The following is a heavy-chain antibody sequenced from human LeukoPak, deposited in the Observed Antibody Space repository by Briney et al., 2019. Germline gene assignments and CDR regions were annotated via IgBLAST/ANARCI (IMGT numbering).Heavy chain of an antibody. CDR3: ARSLWDIAARPEYFDY. D-gene: IGHD6-6*01. V-gene: IGHV5-51*01. Sequence: GESLKISCKGSGYSFTSYWIGWVRQMPGKGLEWMGIIYPGDSDTRYGPSFQGQVTISADKSISTAYLQWSSLKASDTAMYYCARSLWDIAARPEYFDYWGQGTLVTVSS. CDR2: IYPGDSDT. CDR1: GYSFTSYW. J-gene: IGHJ4*02.